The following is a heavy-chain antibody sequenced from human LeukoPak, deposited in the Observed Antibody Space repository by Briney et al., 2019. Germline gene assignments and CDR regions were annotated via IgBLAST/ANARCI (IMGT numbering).Heavy chain of an antibody. J-gene: IGHJ3*02. CDR1: GGSISSYY. V-gene: IGHV4-4*07. CDR2: IYTSGST. D-gene: IGHD3-22*01. CDR3: ARHLITMIVVAPSAFDI. Sequence: SETLSLTCTVSGGSISSYYWSWIRQPAGKGLEWIGRIYTSGSTNYNPSLKSRVTMSVDTSKNQFSLKLSSVTAADTAVYYCARHLITMIVVAPSAFDIWGQGTMVTVSS.